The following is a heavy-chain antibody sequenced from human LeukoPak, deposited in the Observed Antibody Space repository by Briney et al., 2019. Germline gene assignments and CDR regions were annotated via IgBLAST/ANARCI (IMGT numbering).Heavy chain of an antibody. D-gene: IGHD5-12*01. CDR2: IVVGSGNT. V-gene: IGHV1-58*02. CDR3: AAGTPNIVAHDAFDI. Sequence: ASVKVSCRASGFXFTSSAIQWVRQARGQRLEWIGWIVVGSGNTNYAQKFQERVTITRDMSTSTAYMELSSLRSEDTAVYYCAAGTPNIVAHDAFDIWGQGTMVTVSS. CDR1: GFXFTSSA. J-gene: IGHJ3*02.